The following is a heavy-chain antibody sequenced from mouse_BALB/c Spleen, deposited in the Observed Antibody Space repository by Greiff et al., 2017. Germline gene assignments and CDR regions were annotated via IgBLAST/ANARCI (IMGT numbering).Heavy chain of an antibody. Sequence: QVQLQQPGAELVKPGASVKLSCKASGYTFTSYWMHWVKQRPGQGLEWIGEINPSNGRTNYNEKFKSKATLTVDKSSSTAYMQLSSLTSEDSAVYYCARSRGYGYFDVWGAGTTVTVSS. CDR3: ARSRGYGYFDV. CDR2: INPSNGRT. CDR1: GYTFTSYW. J-gene: IGHJ1*01. V-gene: IGHV1S81*02.